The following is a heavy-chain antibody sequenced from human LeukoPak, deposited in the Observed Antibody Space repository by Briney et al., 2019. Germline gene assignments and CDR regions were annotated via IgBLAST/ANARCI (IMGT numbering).Heavy chain of an antibody. V-gene: IGHV3-23*01. J-gene: IGHJ5*02. Sequence: GGSLRLSCAASGFTFNSYAMSWVRQASGKGLEWVSAISASGDSTYYTDSVRGRFTISRDNSKNTLYLQMNSLRGEDTAVYYCAKLTRGYCSSTACPNWFDPWGQGTLVTVSS. CDR3: AKLTRGYCSSTACPNWFDP. CDR2: ISASGDST. D-gene: IGHD2-2*01. CDR1: GFTFNSYA.